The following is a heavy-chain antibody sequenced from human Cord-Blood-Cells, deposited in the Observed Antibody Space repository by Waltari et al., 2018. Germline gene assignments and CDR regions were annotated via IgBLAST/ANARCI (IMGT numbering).Heavy chain of an antibody. CDR3: ARDRGCSSTSCYGIFDY. CDR2: IWYDGSNK. CDR1: GFTFSSYG. D-gene: IGHD2-2*01. V-gene: IGHV3-33*01. Sequence: QVQLVESGGGVVQPGRFLRLSCAASGFTFSSYGMHWVGQAPGMGLEWVAVIWYDGSNKYYAYSVKGRFTISRDNSKNTLYLQMNSLRAEDTAVYYCARDRGCSSTSCYGIFDYWGQGTLVTVSS. J-gene: IGHJ4*02.